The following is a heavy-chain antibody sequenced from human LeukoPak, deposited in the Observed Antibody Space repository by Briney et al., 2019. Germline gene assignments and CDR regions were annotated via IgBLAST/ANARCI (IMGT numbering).Heavy chain of an antibody. CDR1: GGTFSSYA. Sequence: ASVKVSCKASGGTFSSYAISWVRQAPGQGLEWMGGIIPIFGTANYAQKFQGRVTITADESTSTAYMELSSLRSEDTAVYYCARVTQRDSNLYGMDVWGQGTTVTVSS. J-gene: IGHJ6*02. D-gene: IGHD4-11*01. CDR2: IIPIFGTA. CDR3: ARVTQRDSNLYGMDV. V-gene: IGHV1-69*13.